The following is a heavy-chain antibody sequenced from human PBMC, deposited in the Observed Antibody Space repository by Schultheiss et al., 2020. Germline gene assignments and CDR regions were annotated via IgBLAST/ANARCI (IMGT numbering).Heavy chain of an antibody. CDR3: ARGAAQITMIEGGYFQH. V-gene: IGHV3-33*08. CDR1: GFTFSSYG. J-gene: IGHJ1*01. Sequence: GSLRLSCAVSGFTFSSYGMHWVRQAPGKGLEWVAVIWYDGSNKYYADSVKGRFTISRDNSKNTLYLQMNSLRAEDTAVYYCARGAAQITMIEGGYFQHWGQGTLVTVSS. D-gene: IGHD3-22*01. CDR2: IWYDGSNK.